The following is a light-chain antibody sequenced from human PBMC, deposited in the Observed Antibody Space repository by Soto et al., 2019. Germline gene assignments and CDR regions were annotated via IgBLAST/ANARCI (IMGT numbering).Light chain of an antibody. CDR1: SSDVGGYDY. CDR2: EVS. J-gene: IGLJ1*01. CDR3: SSYTVSNTYV. Sequence: QSALTQPASVSGSPGQSITISCTGTSSDVGGYDYVSWYQQHPGKAPKLLIYEVSKWPSGVPDRFSGSKSGNTASLTVSGLQADDEADYYCSSYTVSNTYVFGTGTKVTVL. V-gene: IGLV2-8*01.